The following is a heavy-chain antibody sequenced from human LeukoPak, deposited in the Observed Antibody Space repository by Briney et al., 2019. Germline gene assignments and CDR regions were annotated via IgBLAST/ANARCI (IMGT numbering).Heavy chain of an antibody. D-gene: IGHD1-26*01. J-gene: IGHJ4*02. Sequence: SETLSLTCTVSGGSVSSDPYYWSWIRQPPGKGLEWVGYIYYSGNANYNPSLKSRVTISVDTSQNQFSLNLSSVTAADTAVYYCARDRPGQGGTYDWGQGTLVTVSS. CDR1: GGSVSSDPYY. CDR3: ARDRPGQGGTYD. CDR2: IYYSGNA. V-gene: IGHV4-61*01.